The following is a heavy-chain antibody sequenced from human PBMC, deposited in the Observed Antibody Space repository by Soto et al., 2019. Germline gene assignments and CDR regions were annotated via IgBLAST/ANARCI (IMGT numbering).Heavy chain of an antibody. CDR3: AVVDSTGNWFDP. CDR1: VGSVSRSGLY. D-gene: IGHD6-25*01. J-gene: IGHJ5*02. V-gene: IGHV4-39*01. Sequence: SATLSRSCAVCVGSVSRSGLYWGWLSQTQGKGLEFIGSMYYSGTTYYNPSLKSRVTISVDTSKNQFTLKLISVTAADTAVYYCAVVDSTGNWFDPWGEGALVTVSS. CDR2: MYYSGTT.